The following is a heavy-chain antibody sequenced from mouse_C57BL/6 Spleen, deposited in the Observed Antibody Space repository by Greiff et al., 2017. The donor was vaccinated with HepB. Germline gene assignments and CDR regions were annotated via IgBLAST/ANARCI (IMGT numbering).Heavy chain of an antibody. J-gene: IGHJ4*01. CDR3: ARPYEDYAMDY. V-gene: IGHV5-17*01. D-gene: IGHD2-12*01. CDR2: ISSGSSTI. Sequence: DVHLVESGGGLVKPGGSLKLSCAASGFTFSDYGMHWVRQAPEKGLEWVAYISSGSSTIYYADTVKGRFTISRDNAKNTLFLQMTSLRSEDTAMYYCARPYEDYAMDYWGQGTSVTVSS. CDR1: GFTFSDYG.